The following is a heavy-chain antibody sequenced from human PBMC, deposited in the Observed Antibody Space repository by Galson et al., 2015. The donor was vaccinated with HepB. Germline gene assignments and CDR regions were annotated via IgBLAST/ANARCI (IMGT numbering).Heavy chain of an antibody. D-gene: IGHD3-10*01. CDR2: IWYDGSNK. J-gene: IGHJ4*02. CDR1: GFTFSSYG. CDR3: ARVRSPNYYGSGSYYNAYFDY. V-gene: IGHV3-33*08. Sequence: LRLSCAASGFTFSSYGMHWVRQAPGKGLEWVAVIWYDGSNKYYADSVKGRFTISRDNSKNTLYLQMNSLRAEDTAVYYCARVRSPNYYGSGSYYNAYFDYWGQGTLVTVSS.